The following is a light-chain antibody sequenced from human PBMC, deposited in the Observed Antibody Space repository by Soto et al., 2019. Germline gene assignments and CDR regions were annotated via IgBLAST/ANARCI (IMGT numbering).Light chain of an antibody. CDR2: GAS. CDR3: HQYGSSPPLFT. J-gene: IGKJ3*01. Sequence: EIVLTQSPGTLSLSPGERATLSCRASQSVSSSYLAWYQQKPGQAPRLLIYGASSRATGIPDRFSGSGSGTDFTLTISRLEPEEFAVYYCHQYGSSPPLFTFGPGTKVDIK. CDR1: QSVSSSY. V-gene: IGKV3-20*01.